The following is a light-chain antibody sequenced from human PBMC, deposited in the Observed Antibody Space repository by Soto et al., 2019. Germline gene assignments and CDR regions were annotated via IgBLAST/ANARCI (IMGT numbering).Light chain of an antibody. CDR1: QSVSGN. CDR3: QQYNNWPPIA. CDR2: GAS. J-gene: IGKJ5*01. V-gene: IGKV3-15*01. Sequence: EIVMTQSPATLSVSPGERATLSCRASQSVSGNLACYQQNPGQAPRLLIYGASTRATGIPARFSGSGSGTEFTLTISSLQSEEFAVYYCQQYNNWPPIAFGQGTRLEIK.